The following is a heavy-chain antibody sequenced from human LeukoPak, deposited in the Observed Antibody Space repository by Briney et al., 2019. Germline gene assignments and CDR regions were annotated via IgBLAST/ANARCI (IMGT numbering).Heavy chain of an antibody. CDR3: AKVYTAMVSFGPFDY. J-gene: IGHJ4*02. CDR1: GFTFSNYG. CDR2: IRYDGRNK. Sequence: PGGSLRLSCAASGFTFSNYGIHWVRQAPGKVLEWVAFIRYDGRNKYYGDSVKGRFTISRDNSKNTLYLQMNSLRAEDTAVYYCAKVYTAMVSFGPFDYWGQGTLVTVSS. V-gene: IGHV3-30*02. D-gene: IGHD5-18*01.